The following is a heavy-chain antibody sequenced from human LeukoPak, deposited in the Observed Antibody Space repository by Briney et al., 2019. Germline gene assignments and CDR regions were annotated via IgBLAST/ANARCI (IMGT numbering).Heavy chain of an antibody. CDR3: AKDRGELLWFGSLDY. CDR1: GFTFSSYA. D-gene: IGHD3-10*01. Sequence: RGGSLRLSCAASGFTFSSYAMSWVRQAPGKGLEWVSAISGSGSSTYYADSVKGRFTISRDNSKNTLYLQMNSLRVEDTAVYYCAKDRGELLWFGSLDYWGQGTLVTVSS. J-gene: IGHJ4*02. CDR2: ISGSGSST. V-gene: IGHV3-23*01.